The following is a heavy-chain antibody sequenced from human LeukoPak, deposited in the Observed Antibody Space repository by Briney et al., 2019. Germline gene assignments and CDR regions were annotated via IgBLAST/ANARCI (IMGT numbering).Heavy chain of an antibody. J-gene: IGHJ4*02. CDR2: IWYDGSNK. CDR3: AREAYSSGWSGGGIDY. CDR1: GFTFSSYG. D-gene: IGHD6-19*01. V-gene: IGHV3-33*01. Sequence: GGSLRLSCAASGFTFSSYGMHWVRQAPGKGLEWVAVIWYDGSNKYYADSVKGRFTISRDNSKNTLYLQMNSLRAEDTAVYYCAREAYSSGWSGGGIDYWGQGTLVTVSS.